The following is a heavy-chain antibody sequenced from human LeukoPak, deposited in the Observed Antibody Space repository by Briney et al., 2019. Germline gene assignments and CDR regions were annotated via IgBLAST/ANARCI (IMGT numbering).Heavy chain of an antibody. D-gene: IGHD3-16*02. CDR3: ATPRYYLDL. Sequence: GGSLRLYCAASGFKFSDYYMSWVRPAPGRGLEWVSSISGSGDNMRYADSVEGRYTISRDNAKNSVFLQINSLKAEDTAIYYCATPRYYLDLWGQGTLVTASS. J-gene: IGHJ4*02. CDR2: ISGSGDNM. V-gene: IGHV3-11*01. CDR1: GFKFSDYY.